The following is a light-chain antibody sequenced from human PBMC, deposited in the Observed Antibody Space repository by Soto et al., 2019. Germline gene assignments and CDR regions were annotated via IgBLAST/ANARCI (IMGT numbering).Light chain of an antibody. CDR1: QSVSTF. CDR2: DAS. J-gene: IGKJ1*01. Sequence: EIVLTQSPATLSLSPGERAALSYRASQSVSTFLAWYPHKPGQAPRLLIYDASNRATGIPARFSGSGSGTDFTLTISSLEPEDSAFYYCQQRSNCWTFGQGTKGDIK. CDR3: QQRSNCWT. V-gene: IGKV3-11*01.